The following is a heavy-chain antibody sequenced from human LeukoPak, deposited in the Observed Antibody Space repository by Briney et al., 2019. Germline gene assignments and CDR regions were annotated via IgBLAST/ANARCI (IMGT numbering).Heavy chain of an antibody. V-gene: IGHV1-8*01. D-gene: IGHD3-3*01. CDR1: GYMFITYD. CDR2: LNPNSGNT. Sequence: ASVKVSCKASGYMFITYDINWVRQATGQGLEWIGWLNPNSGNTGYAQKFQGRVTMTRNTSISTAYMELSSLRSEDTAVYYCARVPKGITIFGVVIKTVDYGMDVWGQGTTVTVSS. CDR3: ARVPKGITIFGVVIKTVDYGMDV. J-gene: IGHJ6*02.